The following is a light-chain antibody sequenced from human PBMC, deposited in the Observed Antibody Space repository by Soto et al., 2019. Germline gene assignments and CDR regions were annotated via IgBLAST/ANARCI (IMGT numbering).Light chain of an antibody. CDR1: QSVGTY. CDR3: QQRSNWPGLS. J-gene: IGKJ4*01. Sequence: VLTQSPATLSLSPGERATLSCRASQSVGTYLAWYQQKPGQGPRLLIYDASHRATGIPARFSGSGSGTDFTLTISSLEPEDFVVYYCQQRSNWPGLSFGGGTKVEIK. CDR2: DAS. V-gene: IGKV3-11*01.